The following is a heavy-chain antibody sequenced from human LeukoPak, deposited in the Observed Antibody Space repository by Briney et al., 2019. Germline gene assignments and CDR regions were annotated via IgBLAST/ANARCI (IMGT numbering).Heavy chain of an antibody. CDR3: ARGTMVRGVIITSLDYYYYGMDV. J-gene: IGHJ6*02. CDR2: ISYDGSNK. Sequence: PGGSLRLSCAASGFTFSSYAMHWVRQAPGKGLEWVAVISYDGSNKYYADSVKGRFTISRDNSKNTLYLQMNSLRAEDTAVYYCARGTMVRGVIITSLDYYYYGMDVWGQGTTVTVSS. D-gene: IGHD3-10*01. CDR1: GFTFSSYA. V-gene: IGHV3-30*04.